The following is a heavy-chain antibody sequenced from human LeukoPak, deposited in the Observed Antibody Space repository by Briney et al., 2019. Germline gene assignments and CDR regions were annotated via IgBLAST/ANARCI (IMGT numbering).Heavy chain of an antibody. CDR3: AKDRIAVAGPDAFDI. D-gene: IGHD6-19*01. Sequence: GGSLRLSCAASGFTFSSYAMSWVRQAPGKGLEWVSAISGGAGSTYYAVSVKGRFTISRDNSKNTLYLQMNSLGAEDTAVYYCAKDRIAVAGPDAFDIWGQGTMVTVSS. CDR1: GFTFSSYA. J-gene: IGHJ3*02. V-gene: IGHV3-23*01. CDR2: ISGGAGST.